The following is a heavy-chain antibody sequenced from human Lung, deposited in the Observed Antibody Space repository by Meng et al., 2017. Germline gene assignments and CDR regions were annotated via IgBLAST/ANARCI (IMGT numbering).Heavy chain of an antibody. D-gene: IGHD1-7*01. CDR2: ISHSGST. J-gene: IGHJ4*02. CDR1: GDSITRTQW. V-gene: IGHV4-4*02. CDR3: ARETLRELGLFHY. Sequence: QWQLLGSGPRLVPPSGTLSLACAVSGDSITRTQWWSWLRQTPGKGLEWIGEISHSGSTVYRPSLQGRVSISLDKSNNEFSLKLTSVTAADTAVYYCARETLRELGLFHYWGQGILVTVS.